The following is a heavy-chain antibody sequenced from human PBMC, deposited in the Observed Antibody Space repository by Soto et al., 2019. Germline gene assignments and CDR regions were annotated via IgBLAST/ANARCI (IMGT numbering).Heavy chain of an antibody. CDR1: GYSFTSYW. CDR2: IYPGDSDT. D-gene: IGHD6-19*01. CDR3: ARLQDSSGWYGYYYGMDV. J-gene: IGHJ6*02. V-gene: IGHV5-51*01. Sequence: GESLKISCQGSGYSFTSYWIGWVRQMPGKGLEWMGIIYPGDSDTRYSPSFQGQVTISADKSISTAYLQWSSLKASDTAMYYCARLQDSSGWYGYYYGMDVWGQGTTVTVSS.